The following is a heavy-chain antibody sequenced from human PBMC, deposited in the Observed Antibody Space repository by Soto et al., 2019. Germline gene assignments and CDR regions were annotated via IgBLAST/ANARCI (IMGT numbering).Heavy chain of an antibody. D-gene: IGHD6-13*01. CDR3: ARDLWYSSRLEYYGMDV. J-gene: IGHJ6*02. CDR2: ISSSSSDI. CDR1: GFTFRRYI. V-gene: IGHV3-21*01. Sequence: EVQLGESGGGLVNPGGSLRLACSASGFTFRRYIRNWVRQAPGKGLEWVSSISSSSSDIYYADSVKGRLTISRDNAKNSLHLQMNSLRAEDTAVYYCARDLWYSSRLEYYGMDVWGQGTPVTVSS.